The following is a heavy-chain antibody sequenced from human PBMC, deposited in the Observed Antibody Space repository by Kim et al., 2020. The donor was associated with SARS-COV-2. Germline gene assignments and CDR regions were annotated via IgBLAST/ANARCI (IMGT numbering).Heavy chain of an antibody. CDR1: GGSFSGYY. CDR3: ARGFLLGYSSSWYQYYYYGMDV. J-gene: IGHJ6*02. CDR2: INHSGST. Sequence: SETLSLTCAVYGGSFSGYYWSWIRQPPGKGLEWIGEINHSGSTNYNPSLKSRVTISVDTSKNQFSLKLSSVTAADTAVYYCARGFLLGYSSSWYQYYYYGMDVWGQGTTVTVSS. V-gene: IGHV4-34*01. D-gene: IGHD6-13*01.